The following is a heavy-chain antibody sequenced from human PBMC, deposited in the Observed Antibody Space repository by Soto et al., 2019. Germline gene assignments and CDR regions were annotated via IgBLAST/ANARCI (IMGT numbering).Heavy chain of an antibody. CDR1: GGSISSGGYY. Sequence: SETLSLTCTVSGGSISSGGYYWSWIRQHPGKGLEWIGYIYYSGSTYYNPSLKSRVTISVDRSKNQFSLKLSSVTAADTAVYYCARASTASYYYYGMDVWGQGTKVTVSS. CDR2: IYYSGST. CDR3: ARASTASYYYYGMDV. J-gene: IGHJ6*02. D-gene: IGHD4-4*01. V-gene: IGHV4-31*03.